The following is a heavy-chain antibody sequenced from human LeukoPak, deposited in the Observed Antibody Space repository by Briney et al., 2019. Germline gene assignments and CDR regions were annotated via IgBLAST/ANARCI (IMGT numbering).Heavy chain of an antibody. CDR3: ARDLYSGSYGVY. J-gene: IGHJ4*02. D-gene: IGHD1-26*01. Sequence: ASVKVSCKASGYTFTSYGISWVRQAPGQGLEWMGWISAYNGNTNYAQKLQGRVTMTTDSSTSTAYMELRSLRSDDTAVYYCARDLYSGSYGVYWGQGTLVTVSS. V-gene: IGHV1-18*01. CDR1: GYTFTSYG. CDR2: ISAYNGNT.